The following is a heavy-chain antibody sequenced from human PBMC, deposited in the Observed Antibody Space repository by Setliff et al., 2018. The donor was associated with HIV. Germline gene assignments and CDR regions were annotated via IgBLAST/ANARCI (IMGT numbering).Heavy chain of an antibody. CDR3: ACGGTIFGVVISNYYYMDV. CDR1: GYTFTGYY. Sequence: ASVKVSCKASGYTFTGYYMHWVRQAPGQGLEWMGWINPNSGGTNDAQKFQGRVTMTRDTSISTAYMELSRLRSDDTAVYYCACGGTIFGVVISNYYYMDVWGKGTTVTVSS. CDR2: INPNSGGT. V-gene: IGHV1-2*02. D-gene: IGHD3-3*01. J-gene: IGHJ6*03.